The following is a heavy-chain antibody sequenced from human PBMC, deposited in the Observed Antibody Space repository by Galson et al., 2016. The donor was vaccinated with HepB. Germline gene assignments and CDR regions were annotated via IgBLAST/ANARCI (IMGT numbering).Heavy chain of an antibody. V-gene: IGHV3-23*01. D-gene: IGHD3-10*01. CDR3: PKERGWYGGPNYGS. J-gene: IGHJ5*02. CDR2: ISGAGGTT. CDR1: GFTFRYYA. Sequence: SLRLSCASSGFTFRYYAMTWVRRAPGKGLEWVSDISGAGGTTHYADSVKGRFTISRDNSRDTLYLQMDRLRAADTAVYYCPKERGWYGGPNYGSWGQGTLVTVSS.